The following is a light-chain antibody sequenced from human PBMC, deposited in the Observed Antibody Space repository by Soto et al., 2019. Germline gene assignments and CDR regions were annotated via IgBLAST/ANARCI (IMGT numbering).Light chain of an antibody. CDR2: DAS. V-gene: IGKV1-5*01. CDR1: QSISGW. Sequence: DIQMTQSPYTLSPSVGDRVSITCRASQSISGWLAWYQQKPGKAPKLLIYDASSLESGVPSRFSGSGSGTEFTLTISSLQPDDFATYYCQQYNSYSTFGQGTKVDIK. CDR3: QQYNSYST. J-gene: IGKJ1*01.